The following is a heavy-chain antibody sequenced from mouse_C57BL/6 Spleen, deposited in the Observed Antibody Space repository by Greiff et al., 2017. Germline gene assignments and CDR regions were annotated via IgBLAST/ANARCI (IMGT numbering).Heavy chain of an antibody. CDR1: GYTFTSYW. Sequence: QVQLQQSGAELVKPGASVKMSCKASGYTFTSYWITWVKQRPGQGLEWIGDIYPGSGSTNYNEKFKSKATLTVDTSSSTAYMQLSSLTSEDSAVYYCARSHYGNYHAMDYWGQGTSVTVSS. CDR3: ARSHYGNYHAMDY. V-gene: IGHV1-55*01. D-gene: IGHD2-1*01. J-gene: IGHJ4*01. CDR2: IYPGSGST.